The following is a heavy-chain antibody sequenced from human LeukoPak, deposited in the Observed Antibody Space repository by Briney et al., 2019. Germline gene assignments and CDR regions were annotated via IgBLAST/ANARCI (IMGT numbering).Heavy chain of an antibody. CDR3: ARDGGYNYDY. CDR1: GGSISSSNW. D-gene: IGHD5-12*01. Sequence: PSGTLSLTCAVSGGSISSSNWWSWVRQPPGKGLEWIGEIYHSGSTNYNPSLKSRATISVDKSKNQFSLKLSSVTAADTAVYHCARDGGYNYDYWGQGTLVTVSS. V-gene: IGHV4-4*02. CDR2: IYHSGST. J-gene: IGHJ4*02.